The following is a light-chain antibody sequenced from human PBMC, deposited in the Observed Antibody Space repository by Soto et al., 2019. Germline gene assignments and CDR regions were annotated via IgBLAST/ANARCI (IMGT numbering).Light chain of an antibody. V-gene: IGLV2-14*01. CDR2: DVN. CDR3: SSYTG. J-gene: IGLJ2*01. CDR1: SSDVGGYNY. Sequence: QSALTQPASVSGSPGQSITISCTGTSSDVGGYNYVSWYQQHPGKAPKLMIYDVNNRPSGVSNRFSGSKSGNTASLTISGPQAEDEADYYCSSYTGFGGGTKLTVL.